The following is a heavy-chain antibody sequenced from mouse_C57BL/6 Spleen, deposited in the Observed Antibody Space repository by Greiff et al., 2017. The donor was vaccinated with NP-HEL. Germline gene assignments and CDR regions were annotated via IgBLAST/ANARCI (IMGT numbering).Heavy chain of an antibody. Sequence: VQLQQSGAELVRPGTSVKMSCKASGYTFTNYWIGWAKQRPGHGLEWIGDIYPGGGYTNYNEKFKGKATLTADKSSSTAYMQFSSLTSEDSAIYYCASFGYGSSYPYAMDYWGQGASVTVSS. J-gene: IGHJ4*01. CDR2: IYPGGGYT. CDR1: GYTFTNYW. CDR3: ASFGYGSSYPYAMDY. D-gene: IGHD1-1*01. V-gene: IGHV1-63*01.